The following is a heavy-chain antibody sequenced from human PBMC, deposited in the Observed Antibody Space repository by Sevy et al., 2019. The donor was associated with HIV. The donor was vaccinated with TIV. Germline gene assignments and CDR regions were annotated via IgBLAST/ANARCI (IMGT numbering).Heavy chain of an antibody. Sequence: GGSRSLPCAAPGFTFGTYAMTWVAQAPGRGRGWVSTIRGRGGRTYYEDSGKGRFTISRDNSKNTLNLQMNSLRAEDTAVYYCAKAVYASKVVVTNGFDYWGQGTLVTVSS. V-gene: IGHV3-23*01. CDR1: GFTFGTYA. CDR3: AKAVYASKVVVTNGFDY. J-gene: IGHJ4*02. D-gene: IGHD3-22*01. CDR2: IRGRGGRT.